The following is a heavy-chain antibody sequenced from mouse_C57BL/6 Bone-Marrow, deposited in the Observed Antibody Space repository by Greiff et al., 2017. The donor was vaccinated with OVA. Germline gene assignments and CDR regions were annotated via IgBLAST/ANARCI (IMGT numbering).Heavy chain of an antibody. V-gene: IGHV5-2*03. J-gene: IGHJ2*01. CDR2: INSDGGST. D-gene: IGHD2-3*01. CDR1: EYEFPSHD. Sequence: DVMLVESGGGLVQPGESLKLSCESNEYEFPSHDMSWVRKTPEKRLELVAAINSDGGSTYYPDTMERRFIISRDNTKKTLYLQMSSLRSEDTALYYCARRRIYDGYYTSDYWGQGTTLTVSS. CDR3: ARRRIYDGYYTSDY.